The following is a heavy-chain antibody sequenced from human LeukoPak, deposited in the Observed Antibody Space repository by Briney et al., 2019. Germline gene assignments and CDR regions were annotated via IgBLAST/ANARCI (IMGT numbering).Heavy chain of an antibody. CDR1: GYTFTSYD. D-gene: IGHD3-3*01. CDR3: ASTRTYYYGMDV. V-gene: IGHV1-8*01. J-gene: IGHJ6*02. CDR2: MNPNSGNT. Sequence: GASVKVSGKASGYTFTSYDINWVRQATGQGLEWMGWMNPNSGNTGYAQKFQGRVTMTRNTSISTAYMELSSLRSEDTAVYYCASTRTYYYGMDVWGQGTTVTVSS.